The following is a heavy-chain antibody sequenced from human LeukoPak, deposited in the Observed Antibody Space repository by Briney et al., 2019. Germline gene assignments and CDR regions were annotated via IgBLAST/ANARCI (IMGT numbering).Heavy chain of an antibody. CDR2: IYSGGST. CDR1: GFTVSSNY. D-gene: IGHD1-7*01. CDR3: ARGELLYYYYYYGMDV. Sequence: GGSLRLSCAASGFTVSSNYMSWVRQAPGKGLEWVSVIYSGGSTYYADSVKGRFTISRDNSKNTLYLQMNSLRAEDAAVYYCARGELLYYYYYYGMDVWGQGTTVTVSS. V-gene: IGHV3-66*01. J-gene: IGHJ6*02.